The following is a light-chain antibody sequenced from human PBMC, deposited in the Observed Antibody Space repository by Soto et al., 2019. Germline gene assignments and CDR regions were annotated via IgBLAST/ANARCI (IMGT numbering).Light chain of an antibody. CDR3: SSHTSSTALV. V-gene: IGLV2-14*03. CDR2: DVT. CDR1: DSDIGGYDH. Sequence: QSVLTQPASVSASPGQSIAISCTGTDSDIGGYDHVSWYQQHPGKAPKLLIYDVTNRPSGVSSRFSGSKAGRTASLTISGLQTEDEADYSCSSHTSSTALVFGTGTKVTVL. J-gene: IGLJ1*01.